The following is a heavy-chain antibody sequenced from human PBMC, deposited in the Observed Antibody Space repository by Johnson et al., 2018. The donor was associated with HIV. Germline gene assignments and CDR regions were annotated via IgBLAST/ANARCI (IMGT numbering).Heavy chain of an antibody. CDR3: AKVRRMDAFDI. J-gene: IGHJ3*02. Sequence: QVQLVESGGGLVQPGGSLRLSCAASGFTFSSYAMHWVRQAPGKGLEWVAVISYDGSDKYYADSVKGRFTISRDNSKNTLYLQMNSLRAEDTAVYYCAKVRRMDAFDIWGQGTMVTVSS. CDR1: GFTFSSYA. V-gene: IGHV3-30*14. D-gene: IGHD2/OR15-2a*01. CDR2: ISYDGSDK.